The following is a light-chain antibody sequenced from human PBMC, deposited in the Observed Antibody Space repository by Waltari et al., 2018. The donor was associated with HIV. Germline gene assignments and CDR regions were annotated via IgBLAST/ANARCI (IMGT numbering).Light chain of an antibody. CDR2: VVS. V-gene: IGKV1-39*01. CDR3: QQSSNTPKT. J-gene: IGKJ1*01. Sequence: DIQMTQSPSSLSASFGDTVTIACRASQNIATSLNWNHQKPGIAPGLLIYVVSSFQSGVPSRFSGSASGTDFTLTFSSLQPEDFPTYFCQQSSNTPKTFGQGTKVEVK. CDR1: QNIATS.